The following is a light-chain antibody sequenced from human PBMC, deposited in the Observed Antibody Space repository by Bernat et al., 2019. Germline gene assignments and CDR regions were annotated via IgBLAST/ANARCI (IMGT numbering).Light chain of an antibody. J-gene: IGLJ1*01. V-gene: IGLV1-44*01. Sequence: QSVLTQPPSASGTPGQRVTISCSGRSSNIGTNTVNWYQQLPGTAPKLLMYNNNQRPSGVPDRSSGSKSGTSASLAISGLQSEDEADYYCSAWDDSLTSHVFGTGTKVTVL. CDR1: SSNIGTNT. CDR2: NNN. CDR3: SAWDDSLTSHV.